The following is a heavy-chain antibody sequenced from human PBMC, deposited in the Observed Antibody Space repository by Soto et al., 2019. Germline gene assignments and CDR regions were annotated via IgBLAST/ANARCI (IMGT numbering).Heavy chain of an antibody. CDR2: ISGSGGAT. V-gene: IGHV3-23*01. CDR3: VREEYSTTGYLNY. Sequence: EVQLLESGGGVVQPGGSLRLSCAASGFTFSAYAMSWVRQAPGKGLEWVSVISGSGGATYYADSVKGRFTISRDNSTNTLYLQVNSLRAEDTAVYYCVREEYSTTGYLNYWGQGALVTVSS. D-gene: IGHD6-6*01. J-gene: IGHJ4*02. CDR1: GFTFSAYA.